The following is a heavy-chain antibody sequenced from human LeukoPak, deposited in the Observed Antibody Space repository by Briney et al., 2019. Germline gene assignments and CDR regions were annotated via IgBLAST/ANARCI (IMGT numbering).Heavy chain of an antibody. D-gene: IGHD3-3*01. Sequence: PSETLSLTCTVSGGSISSNSYYWGWIRQPPGKGLEWIGSIYYSGSTYYNLSLKSRVTISVDTSKNQFSLKLSSVTAADTAVYYCARIPMMWPITILGGFDYWGQGTLVTVSS. CDR2: IYYSGST. V-gene: IGHV4-39*01. CDR3: ARIPMMWPITILGGFDY. CDR1: GGSISSNSYY. J-gene: IGHJ4*02.